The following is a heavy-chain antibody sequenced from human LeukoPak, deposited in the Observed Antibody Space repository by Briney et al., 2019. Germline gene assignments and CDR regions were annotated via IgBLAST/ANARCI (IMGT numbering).Heavy chain of an antibody. V-gene: IGHV4-39*01. CDR1: GGSISNNNYY. J-gene: IGHJ4*02. D-gene: IGHD3-22*01. CDR3: ARHRGDYYDSSGSFDY. Sequence: SETLSLTCTASGGSISNNNYYWGWIRQPPGKGLEWIGNIYYTGSTYYDPSLKSRVTISVDTSKNQFSLKLSSVTAADTAVYYCARHRGDYYDSSGSFDYWGQGTLVTVSS. CDR2: IYYTGST.